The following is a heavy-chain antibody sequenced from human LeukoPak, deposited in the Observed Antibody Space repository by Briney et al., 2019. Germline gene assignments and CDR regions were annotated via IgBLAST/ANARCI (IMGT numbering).Heavy chain of an antibody. CDR3: ARCYGGRHWYFDL. CDR2: INPNSGGT. CDR1: GYTFTGYY. D-gene: IGHD4-23*01. J-gene: IGHJ2*01. V-gene: IGHV1-2*02. Sequence: ASVKVSCKASGYTFTGYYMHWVRQAPGQGLEWMGWINPNSGGTNYAQKLQGRVTMTTDTSTSTAYMELRSLRSDDTAVYYCARCYGGRHWYFDLWGRGTLVTVSS.